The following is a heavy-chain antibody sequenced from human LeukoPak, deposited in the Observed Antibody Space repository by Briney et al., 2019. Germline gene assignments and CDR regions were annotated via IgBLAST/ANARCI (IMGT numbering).Heavy chain of an antibody. J-gene: IGHJ4*02. CDR3: ARVRYSDSSVLTRKRSYYFDY. CDR2: ISSSSSYI. D-gene: IGHD3-22*01. V-gene: IGHV3-21*01. CDR1: GFTFSSYS. Sequence: GGSLRLSCAASGFTFSSYSMNWVRQAPGKGLEWVSSISSSSSYIYYADSVKGRFTISRDNAKNSLYLQMNSLRAEDTAVYYCARVRYSDSSVLTRKRSYYFDYWGQGTLVTVSS.